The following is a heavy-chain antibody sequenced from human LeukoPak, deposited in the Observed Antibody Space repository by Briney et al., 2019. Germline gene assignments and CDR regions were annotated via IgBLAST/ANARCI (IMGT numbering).Heavy chain of an antibody. V-gene: IGHV4-38-2*02. J-gene: IGHJ1*01. Sequence: PSETLSLTCTVSGYSISSGYYWGWIRQPPGKGLEWIGSIYHSGSTYYNPSLKSRVTISVDTSKNQFPLKLSSVTAADTAVYYCARGGVGAKAVQHWGQGTLVTVSS. CDR1: GYSISSGYY. D-gene: IGHD1-26*01. CDR3: ARGGVGAKAVQH. CDR2: IYHSGST.